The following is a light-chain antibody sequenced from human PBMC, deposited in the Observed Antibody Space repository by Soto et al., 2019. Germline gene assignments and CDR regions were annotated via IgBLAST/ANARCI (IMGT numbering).Light chain of an antibody. V-gene: IGKV1-5*03. Sequence: DIQMTQSASTLSASVGDRVTITCRASQSISSWLSCYQQKPGRAPKLLIYKASTLESGVPSNFSGSGSGTEITLTISSLQPEDFATYCCQPLNDYPTATSGGGTKVDIK. CDR2: KAS. J-gene: IGKJ4*01. CDR3: QPLNDYPTAT. CDR1: QSISSW.